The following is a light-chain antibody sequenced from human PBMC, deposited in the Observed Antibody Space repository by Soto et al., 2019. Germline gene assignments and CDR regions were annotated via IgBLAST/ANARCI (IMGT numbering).Light chain of an antibody. J-gene: IGKJ1*01. Sequence: EIVLTQSPATLSSSPGETATLSCRASQYVGTRLAWYQHKPGQAPRLLIYGASTRATGIPARFSGSGSGTEFTLTISSLQSEDFAVYYCQQYNNWPRTFGQGTKGDIK. V-gene: IGKV3-15*01. CDR3: QQYNNWPRT. CDR1: QYVGTR. CDR2: GAS.